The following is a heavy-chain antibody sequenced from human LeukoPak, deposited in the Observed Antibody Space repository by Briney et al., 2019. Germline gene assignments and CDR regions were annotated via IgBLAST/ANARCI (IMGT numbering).Heavy chain of an antibody. V-gene: IGHV4-31*03. CDR3: ARDGKYCSGGSCYSAGIDY. Sequence: ASETLSLTCTVSGGSISSGGYYYSWIRQHPGKGLEWIGHIYYSGSAFYNPSLKSRGTMSIDTSKNQFSLNLSSVTAADTAVYYCARDGKYCSGGSCYSAGIDYWGQGTLVTVSS. J-gene: IGHJ4*02. D-gene: IGHD2-15*01. CDR1: GGSISSGGYY. CDR2: IYYSGSA.